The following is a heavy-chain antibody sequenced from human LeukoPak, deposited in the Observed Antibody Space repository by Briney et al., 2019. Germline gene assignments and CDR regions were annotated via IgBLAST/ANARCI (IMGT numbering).Heavy chain of an antibody. Sequence: PSETLSLTCTVSGGSISSGSYYWSWIRQPPGKGLEWIGYIYYSGSTNYNPSLKSRVTISVDTSKNQFSLKLSSVTAAGTAVYYCAREGGDGYNYLVGWGQGTLVTVSS. CDR1: GGSISSGSYY. V-gene: IGHV4-61*01. D-gene: IGHD5-24*01. CDR2: IYYSGST. CDR3: AREGGDGYNYLVG. J-gene: IGHJ4*02.